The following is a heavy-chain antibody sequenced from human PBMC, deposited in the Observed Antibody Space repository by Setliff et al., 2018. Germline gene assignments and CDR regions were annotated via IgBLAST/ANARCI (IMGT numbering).Heavy chain of an antibody. D-gene: IGHD2-15*01. CDR2: ISYSGRT. J-gene: IGHJ4*02. CDR1: GGSISTDPYF. Sequence: SETLSLTCTVAGGSISTDPYFWNWIRQHPVKGLEWIGYISYSGRTSYNPSLYSRITVSLDRSKNQFSLQLTSVTAAATAMYYCARVAYPNGGSCRYFDNWGQGTLVTVSS. V-gene: IGHV4-31*03. CDR3: ARVAYPNGGSCRYFDN.